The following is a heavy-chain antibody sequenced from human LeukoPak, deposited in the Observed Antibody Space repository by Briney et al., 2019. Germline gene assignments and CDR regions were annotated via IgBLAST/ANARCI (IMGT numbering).Heavy chain of an antibody. V-gene: IGHV1-18*01. Sequence: ASVKVSCKASGYTFSNYGISWVRQAPGQGLKWMGWISGYNGNTNYAQKLQGRVTMTTDTSTSTAYMELRSLRSDDTAVYYCARDTAAASGGDLDYWGQGTLVTVPS. J-gene: IGHJ4*02. CDR2: ISGYNGNT. CDR1: GYTFSNYG. CDR3: ARDTAAASGGDLDY. D-gene: IGHD6-13*01.